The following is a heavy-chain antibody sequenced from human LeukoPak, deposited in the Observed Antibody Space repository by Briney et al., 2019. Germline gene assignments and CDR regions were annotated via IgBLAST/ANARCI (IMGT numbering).Heavy chain of an antibody. V-gene: IGHV3-7*01. CDR3: ARPPSLLRKHDAFHI. J-gene: IGHJ3*02. CDR2: IKQDGSEK. Sequence: GGSLRLSCAASGFTFSSYWMSWVRQAPGKGLEWVANIKQDGSEKNYVDSVKGRFTISRDNAKNSLYLQMNSLRAEDTAVYYCARPPSLLRKHDAFHIWGQGTMVTVSS. CDR1: GFTFSSYW. D-gene: IGHD2-15*01.